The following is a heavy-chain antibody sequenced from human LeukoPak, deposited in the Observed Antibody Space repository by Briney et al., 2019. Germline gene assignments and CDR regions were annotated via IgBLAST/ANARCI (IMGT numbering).Heavy chain of an antibody. D-gene: IGHD4-17*01. Sequence: SVKVSCTASGYTFTAGYYMHWVRQAPGQGLEWMGIINPSGGSTSYAQKFQGRVTMTRDTSTSTVYMELSSLRSEDTAVYYCARDLDLGTVTLSFDYWGQGTLVTVSS. CDR1: GYTFTAGYY. J-gene: IGHJ4*02. V-gene: IGHV1-46*01. CDR3: ARDLDLGTVTLSFDY. CDR2: INPSGGST.